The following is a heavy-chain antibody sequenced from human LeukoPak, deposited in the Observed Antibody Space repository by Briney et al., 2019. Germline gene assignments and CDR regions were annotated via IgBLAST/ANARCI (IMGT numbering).Heavy chain of an antibody. J-gene: IGHJ4*02. CDR3: ARGPSGYHNT. CDR2: ISYDGSNK. CDR1: GFTFSSYA. V-gene: IGHV3-30*03. Sequence: GGSLRLSCAASGFTFSSYAMHWVRQAPGKGLEWVALISYDGSNKYHADSVKGRFTISRDNSKNTLYLQMNSLRAEDTAVYYCARGPSGYHNTGGQGTLVTVSS. D-gene: IGHD5-12*01.